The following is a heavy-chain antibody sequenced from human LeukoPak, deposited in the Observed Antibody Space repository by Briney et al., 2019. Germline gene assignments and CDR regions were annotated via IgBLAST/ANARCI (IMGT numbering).Heavy chain of an antibody. J-gene: IGHJ3*02. V-gene: IGHV3-66*02. D-gene: IGHD3-22*01. CDR3: ARAIITMISSWSVAFDI. Sequence: PGGSLRLSCAASGFTVSTNYMSWVRQAPAKGLEWVSVIYSGGNAFYADSVKGRFTISRDNSKNTLYLQMNSLRAEDTAVYYCARAIITMISSWSVAFDIWGQGTMVTVSS. CDR1: GFTVSTNY. CDR2: IYSGGNA.